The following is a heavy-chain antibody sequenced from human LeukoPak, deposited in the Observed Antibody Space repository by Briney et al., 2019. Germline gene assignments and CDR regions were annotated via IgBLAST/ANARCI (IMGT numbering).Heavy chain of an antibody. CDR3: ARGGYCSSTSCLAYYYYYYMDV. CDR2: INHSGST. J-gene: IGHJ6*03. Sequence: SETLSLTCAVYGGSFSGYYWSWIRQPPGKGLEWIGEINHSGSTNYNPSLKSRVTISVDTSKNQFSLKLSSVTAADTAVYYCARGGYCSSTSCLAYYYYYYMDVWGKGTTVTVSS. CDR1: GGSFSGYY. V-gene: IGHV4-34*01. D-gene: IGHD2-2*01.